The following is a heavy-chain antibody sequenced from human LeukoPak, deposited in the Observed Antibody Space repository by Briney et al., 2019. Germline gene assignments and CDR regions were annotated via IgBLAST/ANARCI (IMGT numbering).Heavy chain of an antibody. CDR3: TRDRGAMNDFDS. CDR2: TSNHGNDQ. Sequence: PGGSLRLSCTDSGFSFTSFAMHWVRQSPGKGLEWVAVTSNHGNDQFYADSVKGRFTISRDNSKKTLYLKMDSLRPEDTGVYYCTRDRGAMNDFDSWGQGTLVTVSS. V-gene: IGHV3-30*01. D-gene: IGHD2-2*01. CDR1: GFSFTSFA. J-gene: IGHJ4*02.